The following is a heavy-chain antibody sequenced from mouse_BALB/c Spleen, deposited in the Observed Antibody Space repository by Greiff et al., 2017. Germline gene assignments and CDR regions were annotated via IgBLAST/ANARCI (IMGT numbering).Heavy chain of an antibody. CDR3: ARARGDYYAMDY. CDR2: ISSGGSYT. CDR1: GFTFSSYA. V-gene: IGHV5-9-4*01. Sequence: EVKVVESGGGLVKPGGSLKLSCAASGFTFSSYAMSWVRQSPEKRLEWVAEISSGGSYTYYPDTVTGRFTISRDNAKNTLYLEMSSLRSEDTAMYYCARARGDYYAMDYWGQGTSVTVSS. J-gene: IGHJ4*01.